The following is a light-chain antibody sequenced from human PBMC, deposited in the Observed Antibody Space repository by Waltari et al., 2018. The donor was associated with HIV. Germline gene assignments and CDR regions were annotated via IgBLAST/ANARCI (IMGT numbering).Light chain of an antibody. CDR2: DAS. Sequence: IQMTQSTSSLSASVGDSVTITCQASQDISNYLNWYQQKPGKAPKLLIYDASNLETGVPSRFSGGGSGTDFTFTISSLQPEDIATYYCQQYDNLPYTFGQGTKLEIK. J-gene: IGKJ2*01. CDR3: QQYDNLPYT. V-gene: IGKV1-33*01. CDR1: QDISNY.